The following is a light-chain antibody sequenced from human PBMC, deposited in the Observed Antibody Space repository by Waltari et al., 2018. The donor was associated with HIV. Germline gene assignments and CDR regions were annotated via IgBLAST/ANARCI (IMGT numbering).Light chain of an antibody. CDR3: QQYGSSVT. J-gene: IGKJ2*01. CDR1: PSVSSRY. V-gene: IGKV3-20*01. CDR2: GAA. Sequence: EIVLTQSPGTLSLSQGERATLSCRASPSVSSRYLAWYQQQPGQAPRLLIYGAASRATGIPDRCSGSGSGIDFTLTISRLEPEDFAVYYCQQYGSSVTFGQGTKLEIK.